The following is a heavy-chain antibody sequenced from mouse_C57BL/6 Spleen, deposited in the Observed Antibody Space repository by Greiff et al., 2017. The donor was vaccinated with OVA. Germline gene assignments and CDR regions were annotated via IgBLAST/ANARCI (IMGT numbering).Heavy chain of an antibody. CDR3: ARGDGYLYAMDY. V-gene: IGHV14-3*01. D-gene: IGHD2-3*01. CDR1: GFNINNTY. Sequence: VQLQQSVAELVRPGASVKLSCTASGFNINNTYMHWVKQRPEQGLEWIGRIDPANGNTKYAPKFQGKATITADTSSNPAYLQLSSLTSADTAIYYCARGDGYLYAMDYWGQGTSVTVSS. CDR2: IDPANGNT. J-gene: IGHJ4*01.